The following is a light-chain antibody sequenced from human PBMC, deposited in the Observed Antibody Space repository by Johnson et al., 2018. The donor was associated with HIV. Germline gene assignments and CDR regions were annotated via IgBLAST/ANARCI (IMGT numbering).Light chain of an antibody. V-gene: IGLV1-51*02. CDR3: GTWDNSLTTGAL. CDR2: ENN. J-gene: IGLJ1*01. CDR1: SSNIGNNY. Sequence: QSVLTQPPSVSAAPGQKVTISCSGSSSNIGNNYVSWYQQIPGTAPKLLIYENNKRPSGIPDRFSGSKSGTSANLANAGLQPGDEADYYCGTWDNSLTTGALFGTGTKVTVL.